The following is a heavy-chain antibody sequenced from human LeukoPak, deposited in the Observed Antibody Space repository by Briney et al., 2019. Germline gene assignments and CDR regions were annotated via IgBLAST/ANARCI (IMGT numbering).Heavy chain of an antibody. CDR3: ARDYSRAKGIAVAPDEGLDYYYYGMDV. Sequence: GGSLRLSCAASGFTVSSNYMSWVRQAPGKGLEWVSVIYSGGSTYYADSVKGRFTISRDNSKNTLYLQMNSLRAEDTAVYYCARDYSRAKGIAVAPDEGLDYYYYGMDVWGQGTTVTVSS. V-gene: IGHV3-53*05. D-gene: IGHD6-19*01. CDR1: GFTVSSNY. J-gene: IGHJ6*02. CDR2: IYSGGST.